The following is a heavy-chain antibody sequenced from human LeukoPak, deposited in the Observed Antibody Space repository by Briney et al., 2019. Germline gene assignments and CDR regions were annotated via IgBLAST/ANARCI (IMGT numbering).Heavy chain of an antibody. CDR2: INPNSGGT. D-gene: IGHD5-12*01. J-gene: IGHJ4*02. V-gene: IGHV1-2*04. CDR1: GYTFSAYY. CDR3: ARSASVAHFDN. Sequence: ASVKVSCKASGYTFSAYYIQWVRRAPGQGLEWMGWINPNSGGTNYAQKFQGWVTMTTDTSTSTAYMELRRLRSDDTAVYYCARSASVAHFDNWGQGTLVTVSS.